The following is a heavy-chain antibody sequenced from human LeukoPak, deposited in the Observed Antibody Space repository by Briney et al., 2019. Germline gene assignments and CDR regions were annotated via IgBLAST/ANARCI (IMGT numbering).Heavy chain of an antibody. V-gene: IGHV4-39*07. CDR2: VYYTGVT. J-gene: IGHJ5*02. CDR3: ARERSSSGGHNWFDP. Sequence: SETLSLACTVSGGYIITSGHYWGWLRQPPGKGLEWIGSVYYTGVTSTNPFFRSRMSISVDTSKNQFSLNLTSVTAADAAVYYCARERSSSGGHNWFDPWGQGTLVAVSS. D-gene: IGHD4-23*01. CDR1: GGYIITSGHY.